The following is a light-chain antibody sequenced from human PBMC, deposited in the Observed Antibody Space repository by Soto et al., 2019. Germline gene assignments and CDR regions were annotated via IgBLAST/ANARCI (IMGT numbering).Light chain of an antibody. J-gene: IGLJ2*01. Sequence: QSALTQPASVSGSPGQSITISCTGTSSDVGGYNYVSWYRQHPGKAPKLMIYDVNNRPSGVSNRFSGSKSGNTASLTISGLQAEDEADYYCSSYTGSSTYVVFGGGTKLTVL. V-gene: IGLV2-14*01. CDR2: DVN. CDR3: SSYTGSSTYVV. CDR1: SSDVGGYNY.